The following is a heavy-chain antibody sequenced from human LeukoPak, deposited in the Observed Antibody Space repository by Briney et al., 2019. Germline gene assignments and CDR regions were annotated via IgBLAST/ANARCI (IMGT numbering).Heavy chain of an antibody. J-gene: IGHJ3*02. CDR3: AKDLRQIVVVWIAFDI. CDR1: GFTFSSYG. Sequence: GGSLRLSCAASGFTFSSYGMHWVRQAPGKGLEWVAVISYDGSNKYYADSVKGRFTISRDNSKNTLYLQMNSLRAEDTAVYYCAKDLRQIVVVWIAFDIWGQGTMVTVSS. V-gene: IGHV3-30*18. D-gene: IGHD3-22*01. CDR2: ISYDGSNK.